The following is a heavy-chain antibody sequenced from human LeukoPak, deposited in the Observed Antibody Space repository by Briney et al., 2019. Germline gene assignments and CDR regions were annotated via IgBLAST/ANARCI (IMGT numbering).Heavy chain of an antibody. V-gene: IGHV1-2*02. CDR3: ARDTTMITYWFDP. D-gene: IGHD5-18*01. CDR1: GYTFTGYY. J-gene: IGHJ5*02. CDR2: INPNSGGT. Sequence: GASVKVSCKASGYTFTGYYMHWVRQAAGQGLEWMGWINPNSGGTNYAQKFQGRVTMTRDTSVSTAYMELNRLRSDDTGVYYCARDTTMITYWFDPWGQGTLVTVSS.